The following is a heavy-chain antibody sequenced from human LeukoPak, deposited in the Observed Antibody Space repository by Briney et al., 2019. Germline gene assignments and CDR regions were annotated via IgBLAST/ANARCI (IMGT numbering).Heavy chain of an antibody. Sequence: GESLRLSCAASGFTFSDYYMSWIRQAPGKGLEWVSYISSSGSTIYYADSVKGRFTISRDNAKNSLYLQMNSLRAEDTAVYYCARAYSSGWAAFDYWGQGTLVTVSS. D-gene: IGHD6-19*01. CDR2: ISSSGSTI. V-gene: IGHV3-11*01. CDR1: GFTFSDYY. J-gene: IGHJ4*02. CDR3: ARAYSSGWAAFDY.